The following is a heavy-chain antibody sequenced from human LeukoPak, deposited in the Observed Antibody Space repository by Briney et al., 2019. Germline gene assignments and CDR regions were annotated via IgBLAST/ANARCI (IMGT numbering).Heavy chain of an antibody. CDR2: ISSSRSYI. D-gene: IGHD5-12*01. Sequence: PGGSPRLSCAASGFTFSSYSMNWVRQAPGKGLHWVSSISSSRSYIYYADSVKGRFTISRDNAKNSLYLQMNSLRAEDTAVYYCARAAHAWLRAFDYWGQGTLVTVFS. V-gene: IGHV3-21*01. CDR1: GFTFSSYS. J-gene: IGHJ4*02. CDR3: ARAAHAWLRAFDY.